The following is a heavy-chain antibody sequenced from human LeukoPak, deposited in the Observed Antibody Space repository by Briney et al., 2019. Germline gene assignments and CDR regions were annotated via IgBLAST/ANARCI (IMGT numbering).Heavy chain of an antibody. V-gene: IGHV5-51*01. CDR1: GYTFSTYW. CDR2: IYPGDSDT. CDR3: ARHEDFDY. J-gene: IGHJ4*02. Sequence: GESLKISCKASGYTFSTYWIGWVRQMPGKGVEWMGIIYPGDSDTRYSPSFQGRVTISADKSISTTYLQWSSLKASDTAMYYCARHEDFDYWGQGTLVTVSS.